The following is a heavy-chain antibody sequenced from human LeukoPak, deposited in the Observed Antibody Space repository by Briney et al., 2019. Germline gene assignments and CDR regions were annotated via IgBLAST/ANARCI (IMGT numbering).Heavy chain of an antibody. CDR3: ARHYYHGSGHGGY. J-gene: IGHJ4*02. D-gene: IGHD3-22*01. CDR2: ITSSGSTI. V-gene: IGHV3-11*01. Sequence: PGGSLRLSCAASGFTFGDYYMSWIRQAPGKGLEWLSYITSSGSTIYYADSVKGRFTISRDNAKNSLYLQMNSLRVEDTAVYYCARHYYHGSGHGGYWGQGTLVTVSS. CDR1: GFTFGDYY.